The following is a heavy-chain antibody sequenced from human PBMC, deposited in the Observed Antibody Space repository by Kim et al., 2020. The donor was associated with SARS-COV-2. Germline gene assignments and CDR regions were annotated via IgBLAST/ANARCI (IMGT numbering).Heavy chain of an antibody. Sequence: GGSLRLSCAASRFTFSSYGMHWVRQAPGKGLEWVAVISYDGNKKYYADSVKGRFTISRDNSKNTLYLQMNSLRAEDTAVYFCAKEGFSSSSQLYYGMDVWGQGTTVTDSS. CDR1: RFTFSSYG. J-gene: IGHJ6*02. D-gene: IGHD6-6*01. CDR2: ISYDGNKK. V-gene: IGHV3-30*18. CDR3: AKEGFSSSSQLYYGMDV.